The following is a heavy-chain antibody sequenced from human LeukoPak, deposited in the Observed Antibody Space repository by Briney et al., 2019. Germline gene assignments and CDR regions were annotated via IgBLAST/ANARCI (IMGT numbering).Heavy chain of an antibody. CDR3: ARNPGSRPLDC. J-gene: IGHJ4*02. CDR2: MYHGGRT. V-gene: IGHV4-38-2*01. CDR1: GYSISSGYY. Sequence: PSETLSLTCAVSGYSISSGYYWGWIRQPPGKGLEWIGSMYHGGRTYYNPSLKSRVTISVDTSKNQFSLKLSSVTAADTAVYYCARNPGSRPLDCWGQGTLVTVSS.